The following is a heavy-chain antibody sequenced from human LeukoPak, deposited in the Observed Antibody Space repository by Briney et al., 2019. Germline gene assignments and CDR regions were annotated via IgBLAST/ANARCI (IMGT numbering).Heavy chain of an antibody. Sequence: GGSLRPSCAASGFTFSSYGMHWVRQAPGKGLEWVAFIRYDGSNKYYADSVKGRFTISRDNSKNTLYLQMNSLRAEDTAVYYCAKGRLNSPLSFDYWGQGTLVTVSS. CDR1: GFTFSSYG. J-gene: IGHJ4*02. CDR2: IRYDGSNK. V-gene: IGHV3-30*02. CDR3: AKGRLNSPLSFDY. D-gene: IGHD2-21*01.